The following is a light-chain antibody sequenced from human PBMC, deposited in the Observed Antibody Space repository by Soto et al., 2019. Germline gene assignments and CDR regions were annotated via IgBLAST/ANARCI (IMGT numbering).Light chain of an antibody. Sequence: QSALTQPASVSGSPGQSITISCTGTSSDVGGYNYVSWYQQHPGKAPKLMIYEVSNRPSGVSNRFSGSKSGNTASLTVSGLQADDEADYYCCSYAGSNNYYLFGPGTKLTVL. CDR1: SSDVGGYNY. J-gene: IGLJ1*01. CDR2: EVS. CDR3: CSYAGSNNYYL. V-gene: IGLV2-14*01.